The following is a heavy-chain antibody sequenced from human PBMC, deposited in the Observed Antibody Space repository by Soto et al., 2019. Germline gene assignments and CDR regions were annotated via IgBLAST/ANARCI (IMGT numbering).Heavy chain of an antibody. D-gene: IGHD3-22*01. CDR1: GFTFSSYA. V-gene: IGHV3-23*01. J-gene: IGHJ3*02. CDR2: ISGSGGST. CDR3: AKHDSSGTDLAGMYDAFDI. Sequence: GGSLRLSCAASGFTFSSYAMSWVRQAPGKGLEWVSAISGSGGSTYYADSVKGRFTISRDNSKNTLYLQMNSLRAEDTAVYYCAKHDSSGTDLAGMYDAFDIWGQGTMVTVSS.